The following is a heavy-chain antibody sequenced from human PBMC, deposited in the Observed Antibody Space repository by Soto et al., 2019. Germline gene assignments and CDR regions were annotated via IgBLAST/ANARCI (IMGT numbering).Heavy chain of an antibody. J-gene: IGHJ6*02. CDR1: GFTFDDYA. CDR3: AKGVDGWYSSGMDV. Sequence: PGGSLRLSCAASGFTFDDYAMHWVRQAPGKGLEWVSGISWNSGSIGYADSVKGRFTISRDSAKNSLYLQMNSLRAEDTALYYCAKGVDGWYSSGMDVWGQGTTVTVSS. D-gene: IGHD6-19*01. CDR2: ISWNSGSI. V-gene: IGHV3-9*01.